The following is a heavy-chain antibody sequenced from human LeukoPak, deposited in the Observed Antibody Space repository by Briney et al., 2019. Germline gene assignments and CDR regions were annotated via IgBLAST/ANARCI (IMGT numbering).Heavy chain of an antibody. Sequence: GGSLRLSCAASGFTSSSYSMNWVRQAPGKGLEWVSYISSSSSTIYYADSVKGRFTISRDNAKNSLYLQMNSLRAEDTAVYYCARSEDYGDYDGAFDIWGQGTMVTVSS. CDR1: GFTSSSYS. J-gene: IGHJ3*02. CDR3: ARSEDYGDYDGAFDI. CDR2: ISSSSSTI. D-gene: IGHD4-17*01. V-gene: IGHV3-48*01.